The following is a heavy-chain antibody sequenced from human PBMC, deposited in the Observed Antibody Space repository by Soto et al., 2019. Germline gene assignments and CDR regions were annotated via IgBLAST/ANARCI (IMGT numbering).Heavy chain of an antibody. CDR2: IDPSDSYT. Sequence: PGESLKISCKGSGYSFTSYWISWVRQMPGKGLEWMGRIDPSDSYTNYSPSFQGHVTISADKSISTAYLQWSSLKASDTAMYYCARTTMVRGVISVNYYRMDVWGQGTTVTVSS. V-gene: IGHV5-10-1*01. CDR1: GYSFTSYW. D-gene: IGHD3-10*01. CDR3: ARTTMVRGVISVNYYRMDV. J-gene: IGHJ6*02.